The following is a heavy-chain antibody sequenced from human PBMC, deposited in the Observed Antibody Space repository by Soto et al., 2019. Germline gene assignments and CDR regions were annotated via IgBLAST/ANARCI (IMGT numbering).Heavy chain of an antibody. Sequence: QVQLVESGGGVVQPGRSLRLSCAASGFTFSSYAMHWVRQAPGKGLEWVAVISYDGSNKYYADSVKGRFTISRDNSKNTLYLQMNSLRAEDTAVYYCARRYCSSTSCFVGAFDIWGQGTMVTVSS. CDR2: ISYDGSNK. CDR1: GFTFSSYA. CDR3: ARRYCSSTSCFVGAFDI. J-gene: IGHJ3*02. D-gene: IGHD2-2*01. V-gene: IGHV3-30-3*01.